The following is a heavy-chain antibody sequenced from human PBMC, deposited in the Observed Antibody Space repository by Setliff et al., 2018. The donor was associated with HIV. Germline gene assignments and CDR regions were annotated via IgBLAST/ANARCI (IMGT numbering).Heavy chain of an antibody. CDR1: SYSISSVHS. J-gene: IGHJ4*02. Sequence: SETLSLTCDVSSYSISSVHSWGWIRQPPGKRLEWIGTMHHSGNTHYKPSPKGRVTVSLDTSKKQLSLKLRSVTAADTAVYYCAKEGGYCSGTTCFGFDYWGQGTRVTVSS. V-gene: IGHV4-38-2*02. CDR3: AKEGGYCSGTTCFGFDY. D-gene: IGHD2-2*01. CDR2: MHHSGNT.